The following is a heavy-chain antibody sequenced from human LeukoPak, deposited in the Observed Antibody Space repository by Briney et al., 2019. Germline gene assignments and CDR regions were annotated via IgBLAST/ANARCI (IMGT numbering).Heavy chain of an antibody. J-gene: IGHJ3*02. V-gene: IGHV1-46*01. Sequence: VASVKDSCKASGYTFTSNDIHWVRQAPGQGLEWMGIINPSGGSTSYAQKFQGRVTMTRDTSTSTVYMELSSLRSEDTAVYYCARFASLYSRSWYYAFDIWGQGTMVTVSS. D-gene: IGHD6-13*01. CDR2: INPSGGST. CDR1: GYTFTSND. CDR3: ARFASLYSRSWYYAFDI.